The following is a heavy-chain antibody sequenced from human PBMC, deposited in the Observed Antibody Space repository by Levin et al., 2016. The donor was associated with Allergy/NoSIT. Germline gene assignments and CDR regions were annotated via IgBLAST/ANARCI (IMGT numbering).Heavy chain of an antibody. J-gene: IGHJ6*03. V-gene: IGHV4-59*08. CDR2: IYYSGST. CDR3: ARGYYDFWSGYAGQPGLMDV. Sequence: WIRQPPGKGLEWIGYIYYSGSTNYNPSLKSRVTISVDTSKNQFSLKLSSVTAADTAVYYCARGYYDFWSGYAGQPGLMDVWGKGTTVTVSS. D-gene: IGHD3-3*01.